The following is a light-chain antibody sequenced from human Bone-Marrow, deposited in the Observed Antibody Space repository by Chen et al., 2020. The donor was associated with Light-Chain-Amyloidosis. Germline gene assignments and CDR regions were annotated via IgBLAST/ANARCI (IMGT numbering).Light chain of an antibody. CDR3: SSYTSSVSYV. J-gene: IGLJ1*01. CDR1: SRDVGGYNY. Sequence: QSALTPPASVSGSPGQSITISCTGTSRDVGGYNYVSWYQHHPGKAPKLMFYEVSNRPSGISNRFSGSKSGNTASLSISGLQAEDEADYYCSSYTSSVSYVFGSGTKVTVL. CDR2: EVS. V-gene: IGLV2-14*01.